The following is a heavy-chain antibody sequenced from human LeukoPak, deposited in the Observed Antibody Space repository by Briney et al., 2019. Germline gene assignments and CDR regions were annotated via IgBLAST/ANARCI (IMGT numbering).Heavy chain of an antibody. CDR2: INGYGSST. CDR3: ARDALGNTALDY. D-gene: IGHD5-18*01. V-gene: IGHV3-74*01. J-gene: IGHJ4*02. Sequence: GGSLRLSCAASGFTFVSYWMHWVRQAPGKGLVWVSRINGYGSSTDFADSVKGRFTISRDNAKNTLYLQMNRLRAEDTAVYYCARDALGNTALDYWGQGTLVTVSS. CDR1: GFTFVSYW.